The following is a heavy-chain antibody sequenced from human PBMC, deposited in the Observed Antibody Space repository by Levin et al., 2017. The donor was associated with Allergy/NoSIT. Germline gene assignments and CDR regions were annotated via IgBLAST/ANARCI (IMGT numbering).Heavy chain of an antibody. D-gene: IGHD5-18*01. Sequence: GGSLRLSCSASGFSLSSYSMNWVRQAPGRGLEWVAYIHFSGRTRHYADSVEGRFTISRDNGKNSLFLQMNSLRAEDTAVYYCARDPMDTAMATGPFDYWGQGTLVSVSS. V-gene: IGHV3-48*04. CDR2: IHFSGRTR. J-gene: IGHJ4*02. CDR1: GFSLSSYS. CDR3: ARDPMDTAMATGPFDY.